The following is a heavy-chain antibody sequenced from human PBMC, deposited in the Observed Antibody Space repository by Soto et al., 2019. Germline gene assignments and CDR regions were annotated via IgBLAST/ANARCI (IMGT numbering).Heavy chain of an antibody. CDR2: IDSDGSST. J-gene: IGHJ6*02. D-gene: IGHD1-26*01. Sequence: EVQLVESGGGLVQPGGSLRVSCAASGFTFGSYWMNWVRQAPGKGLVWVSRIDSDGSSTTYADSVKCRFTTSRHNAKNTLYLRMSRLRVWDTAVYYCARVGPYGMGVWGQGTTVTVPS. CDR3: ARVGPYGMGV. CDR1: GFTFGSYW. V-gene: IGHV3-74*01.